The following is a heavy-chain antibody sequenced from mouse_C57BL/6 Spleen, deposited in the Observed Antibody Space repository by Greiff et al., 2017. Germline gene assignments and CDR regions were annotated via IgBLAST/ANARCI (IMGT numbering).Heavy chain of an antibody. Sequence: QVHVKQPGAELVRPGSSVKLSCKASGYTFTSYWMHWVKQRPIQGLEWIGNIDPSDSETHYNQKFKDKATLTVDKSSSTAYMQLSRLTSEDSAVXYCARSYGSSYAMDYWGQGTSVTVSS. CDR1: GYTFTSYW. CDR2: IDPSDSET. CDR3: ARSYGSSYAMDY. V-gene: IGHV1-52*01. J-gene: IGHJ4*01. D-gene: IGHD1-1*01.